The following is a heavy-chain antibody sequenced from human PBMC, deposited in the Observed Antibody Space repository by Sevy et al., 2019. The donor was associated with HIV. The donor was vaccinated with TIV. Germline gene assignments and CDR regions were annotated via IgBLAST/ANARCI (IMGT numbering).Heavy chain of an antibody. CDR3: ARGGQSAFDI. V-gene: IGHV6-1*01. J-gene: IGHJ3*02. Sequence: SQTLSLTCAISGDSVSSNNVAWNWIRQSPSRGLEWLGRTYYMSRWYNDYALPVKSRITIKPDTSKNQFSLQLNSVTPEDTAVYYCARGGQSAFDIRGQGTMVTVSS. CDR1: GDSVSSNNVA. CDR2: TYYMSRWYN.